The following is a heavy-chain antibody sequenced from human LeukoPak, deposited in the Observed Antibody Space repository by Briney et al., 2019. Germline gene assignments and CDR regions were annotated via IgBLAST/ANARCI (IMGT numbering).Heavy chain of an antibody. D-gene: IGHD3-10*01. V-gene: IGHV1-46*01. J-gene: IGHJ4*02. Sequence: ASVKVSCKASGYTFTSYYMHWVRQAPGQGLEWMGIINPSGGSTSYAQKFQGRVTITADKSTSTAYTELSSLRSEDTAVYYCARSDYYGSGSYRPLDYWGQGTLVTVSS. CDR2: INPSGGST. CDR3: ARSDYYGSGSYRPLDY. CDR1: GYTFTSYY.